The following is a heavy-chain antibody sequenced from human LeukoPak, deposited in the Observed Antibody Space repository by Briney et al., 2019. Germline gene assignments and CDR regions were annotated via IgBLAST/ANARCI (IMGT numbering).Heavy chain of an antibody. V-gene: IGHV3-66*01. CDR1: GLTVSSDY. Sequence: GGSLRLSCAASGLTVSSDYMSWVRPAPGKGLGWVSVLYRRMTTYNTASVTGRFTISRDNSRNTQYLQMNSLRVEDTAVYYCARDLETDIRDAFDIWGEGTIV. CDR2: LYRRMTT. CDR3: ARDLETDIRDAFDI. J-gene: IGHJ3*02. D-gene: IGHD3-9*01.